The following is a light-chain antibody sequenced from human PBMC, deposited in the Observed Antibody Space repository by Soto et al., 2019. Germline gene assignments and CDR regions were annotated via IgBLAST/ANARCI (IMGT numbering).Light chain of an antibody. V-gene: IGKV3-20*01. CDR3: QQYGSSPMYT. Sequence: EIVLTQSPGTLSLSPGERATLSCRASQSVSSSYLAWYQQKPGQAPRLLIYGASSRATGIPDRFSGSGSGTDFTITIRSLEPEDFAVYYCQQYGSSPMYTFGQGTKLEIK. CDR2: GAS. CDR1: QSVSSSY. J-gene: IGKJ2*01.